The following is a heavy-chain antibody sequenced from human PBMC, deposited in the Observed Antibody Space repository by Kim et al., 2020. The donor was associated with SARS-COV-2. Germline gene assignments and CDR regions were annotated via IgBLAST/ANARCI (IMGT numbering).Heavy chain of an antibody. V-gene: IGHV3-23*01. CDR3: AKDPVDY. J-gene: IGHJ4*02. CDR2: SSSST. Sequence: SSSSTYYADSGKGRFTISRDNSKNTLYLQMNSLRAEDTAVYYCAKDPVDYWGQGTLVTVSS. D-gene: IGHD4-17*01.